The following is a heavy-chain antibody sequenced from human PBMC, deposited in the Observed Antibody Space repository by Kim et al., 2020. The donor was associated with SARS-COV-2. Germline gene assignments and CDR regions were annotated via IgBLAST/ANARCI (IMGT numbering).Heavy chain of an antibody. J-gene: IGHJ3*02. CDR2: IYHSGST. CDR1: GGSISSSTW. CDR3: ADIPAITPEWMGIQLWSRAFDI. Sequence: SETLSLTCAVSGGSISSSTWWSWVRQPPGKGLEWIGEIYHSGSTNYNPSLKSRVTISVDKSKNQFSLKLSSVTAADTAVYYCADIPAITPEWMGIQLWSRAFDIWGQGTMVTVSS. V-gene: IGHV4-4*02. D-gene: IGHD5-18*01.